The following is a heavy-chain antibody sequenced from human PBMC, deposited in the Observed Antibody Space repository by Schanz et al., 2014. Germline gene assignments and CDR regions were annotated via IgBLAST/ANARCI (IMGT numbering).Heavy chain of an antibody. Sequence: QVQLQHWGAGLLKLSETLSLTCDVYGGSFRGYFCSWIRQPPGKGLEWIGEINHSGNNYYNPSLKSRVTISVDTSKNQFSLKLTSLTAADTAVYDCARHGGIPYSPMDVWGRGTTVTVSS. CDR2: INHSGNN. D-gene: IGHD2-15*01. V-gene: IGHV4-34*02. J-gene: IGHJ6*02. CDR3: ARHGGIPYSPMDV. CDR1: GGSFRGYF.